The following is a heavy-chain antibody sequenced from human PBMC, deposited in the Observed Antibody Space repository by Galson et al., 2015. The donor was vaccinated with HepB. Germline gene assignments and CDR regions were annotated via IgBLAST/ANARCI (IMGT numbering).Heavy chain of an antibody. CDR2: ISSSSSTI. CDR1: GFTFSSYS. CDR3: ARGYKARIAVAGTGLDY. D-gene: IGHD6-19*01. J-gene: IGHJ4*02. Sequence: SLRLSCAASGFTFSSYSMNWVRQAPGKGLEWVSYISSSSSTIYYADSVKGRFTISRDNAKNSLYLQMNSLRAEDTAVYYCARGYKARIAVAGTGLDYWGQGTLVTVSS. V-gene: IGHV3-48*01.